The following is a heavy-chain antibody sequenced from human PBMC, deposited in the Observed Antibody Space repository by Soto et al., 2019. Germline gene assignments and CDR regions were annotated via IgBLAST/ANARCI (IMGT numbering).Heavy chain of an antibody. V-gene: IGHV3-30-3*01. CDR2: ISYDGSNK. CDR3: ARDWLGSKGWFDP. D-gene: IGHD4-4*01. J-gene: IGHJ5*02. Sequence: QVQLVESGGGVVQPGRSLRLSCAASGFTFSSYAMHWVRQTPGKGLEWVAVISYDGSNKYYADSVKGRFTISRDNSKNTLYLQMNSLRAEDTAGYYCARDWLGSKGWFDPWGQGTLVTVSS. CDR1: GFTFSSYA.